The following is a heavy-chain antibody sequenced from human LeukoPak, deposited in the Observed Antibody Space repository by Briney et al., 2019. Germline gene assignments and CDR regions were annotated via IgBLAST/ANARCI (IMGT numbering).Heavy chain of an antibody. CDR3: ARIPTNAVPAAHNGFDI. CDR1: GGSISSSTYY. J-gene: IGHJ3*02. Sequence: SETLSLTCTVSGGSISSSTYYWGWLRQPPGKGLEWIATINYSGSTFYNPSLKSRVTISVDTSKNQFSLKLSSVTAADTAVYYCARIPTNAVPAAHNGFDIWGQGTMLTVSS. D-gene: IGHD2-2*01. CDR2: INYSGST. V-gene: IGHV4-39*01.